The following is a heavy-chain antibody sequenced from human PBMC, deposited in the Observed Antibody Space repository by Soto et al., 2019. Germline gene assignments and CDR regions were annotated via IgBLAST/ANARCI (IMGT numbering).Heavy chain of an antibody. CDR1: GLTFSNYG. J-gene: IGHJ6*04. CDR2: IWYDGSNK. CDR3: SRDPSSDYGDPSGMDV. V-gene: IGHV3-33*01. Sequence: GVPLRVSCAASGLTFSNYGMHWVRKTQGKGLEWVAVIWYDGSNKYYADSVKGRFTISRDNSKNTLYLQMNSLRAEDTAVYYCSRDPSSDYGDPSGMDVWGEGTTVTVSS. D-gene: IGHD4-17*01.